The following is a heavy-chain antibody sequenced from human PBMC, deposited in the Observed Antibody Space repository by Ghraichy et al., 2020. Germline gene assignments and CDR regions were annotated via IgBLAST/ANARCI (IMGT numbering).Heavy chain of an antibody. CDR3: ARDLRTPRYCSGGSCYSGGYGY. V-gene: IGHV4-59*01. CDR2: IYYSGST. CDR1: GGSISSYY. D-gene: IGHD2-15*01. Sequence: SETLSLTCTVSGGSISSYYWSWIRQPPGKGLEWIGYIYYSGSTNYNPSLKSRVTISVDTSKNQFSLKLSSVTAADTAVDYCARDLRTPRYCSGGSCYSGGYGYWGQGTLVTVSS. J-gene: IGHJ4*02.